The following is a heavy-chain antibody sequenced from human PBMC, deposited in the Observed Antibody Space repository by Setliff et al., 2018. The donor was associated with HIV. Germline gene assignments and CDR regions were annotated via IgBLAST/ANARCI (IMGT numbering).Heavy chain of an antibody. CDR3: GRGSRITIFGVVKGTNWFDP. V-gene: IGHV4-34*01. D-gene: IGHD3-3*01. CDR1: GGSFSGYY. Sequence: SETLSLTCAVYGGSFSGYYWSWIRQPPGKGLEWIGEINDSGSTNYNPSLKSRVTMSVDTSKNQFSLKLNSLTAADTAVYYCGRGSRITIFGVVKGTNWFDPWGQGTLVTVSS. J-gene: IGHJ5*02. CDR2: INDSGST.